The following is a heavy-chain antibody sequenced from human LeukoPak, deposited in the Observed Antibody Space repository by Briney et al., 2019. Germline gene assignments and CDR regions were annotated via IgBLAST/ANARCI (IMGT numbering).Heavy chain of an antibody. CDR3: TGDNFDSSVKFDY. Sequence: SGGSLRLSCVVSGFTFSGSAVHWVRQASGKGLEWFGRIRSKANNYATAYAASVKGRFTISRDDSKNTAYLQMNSLKTEDTAVYYCTGDNFDSSVKFDYWGQGTLVTVSS. D-gene: IGHD3-22*01. V-gene: IGHV3-73*01. CDR2: IRSKANNYAT. J-gene: IGHJ4*02. CDR1: GFTFSGSA.